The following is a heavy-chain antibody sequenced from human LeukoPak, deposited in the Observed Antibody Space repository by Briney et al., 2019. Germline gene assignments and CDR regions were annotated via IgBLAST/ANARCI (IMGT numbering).Heavy chain of an antibody. Sequence: PSETLSLTCAVYGGSFSGYYWSWIRQPPGKGLEWIGEINLSGSTNYNPSLKSRVTISVDTSKNQFSLKLSSVTAADTAVYYCARGRSRLLDYWGQGTLGTVSS. V-gene: IGHV4-34*01. CDR2: INLSGST. D-gene: IGHD2-15*01. CDR3: ARGRSRLLDY. J-gene: IGHJ4*02. CDR1: GGSFSGYY.